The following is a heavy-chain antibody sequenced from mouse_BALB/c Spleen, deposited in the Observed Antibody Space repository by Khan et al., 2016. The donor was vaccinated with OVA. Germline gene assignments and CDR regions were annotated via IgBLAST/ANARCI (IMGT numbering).Heavy chain of an antibody. CDR1: GYTFTSYW. CDR3: TRREKYGYDPSWVAY. D-gene: IGHD2-2*01. J-gene: IGHJ3*01. V-gene: IGHV1-61*01. Sequence: QVQLQQPGAELVRPGASVKLSCKASGYTFTSYWMNWVRQRPGQGLEWVGKINPSDSESHYNQMFKDKATLTVDKSSGTAYMQLRSLTSEDSAVYYCTRREKYGYDPSWVAYWGQGTLVTVSA. CDR2: INPSDSES.